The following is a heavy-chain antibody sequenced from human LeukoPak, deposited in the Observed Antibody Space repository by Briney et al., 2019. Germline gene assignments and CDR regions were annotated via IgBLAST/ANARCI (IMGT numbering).Heavy chain of an antibody. D-gene: IGHD3-22*01. Sequence: GGSLRLSCAASGFTFSSYSMNWVRQAPGKGLEWVSYISSSGSTIYYADSVKGRFTISRDNAKNSLYLQMNSLRAEDTAVYYCARDGLYYYDSSGHFDYWGQGTLVTVSS. J-gene: IGHJ4*02. CDR1: GFTFSSYS. CDR2: ISSSGSTI. CDR3: ARDGLYYYDSSGHFDY. V-gene: IGHV3-48*04.